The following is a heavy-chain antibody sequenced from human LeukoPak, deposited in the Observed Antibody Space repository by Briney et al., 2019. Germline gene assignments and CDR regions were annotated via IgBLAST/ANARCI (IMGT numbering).Heavy chain of an antibody. CDR1: GYTFTSYG. CDR3: ARKYYDILTGPGGYYYYGMDV. D-gene: IGHD3-9*01. Sequence: ASMKVSCKASGYTFTSYGISWVRQAPGQGLEWMGWISAYNGNTNYAQKLQGRVTMTTDTSTSTAYMELRSLRSDDTAVYYCARKYYDILTGPGGYYYYGMDVWGQGTTVTVSS. V-gene: IGHV1-18*04. CDR2: ISAYNGNT. J-gene: IGHJ6*02.